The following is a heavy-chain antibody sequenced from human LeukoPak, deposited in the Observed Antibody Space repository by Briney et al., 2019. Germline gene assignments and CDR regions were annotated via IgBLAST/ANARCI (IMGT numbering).Heavy chain of an antibody. CDR2: ISSNGGST. V-gene: IGHV3-64D*06. CDR1: GFTFSSYA. Sequence: GGSLRLSCSASGFTFSSYAMHWVRQAPGKGLEYVSAISSNGGSTYYADSVKGRFTISRDNSKNTLYLQMSSLRAEDTAVYYCVKGIYSSGLCWDYWGQGTLVTVSS. D-gene: IGHD6-19*01. CDR3: VKGIYSSGLCWDY. J-gene: IGHJ4*02.